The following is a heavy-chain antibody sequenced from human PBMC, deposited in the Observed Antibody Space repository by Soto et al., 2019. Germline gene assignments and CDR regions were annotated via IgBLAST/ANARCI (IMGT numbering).Heavy chain of an antibody. Sequence: SETLSLTCTVSGGSISSYYWSWIRQPPGKGLEWIGYIYYSGSTNYNPSLLSRVTISVDTSKNEFSLRLSSVTAADTAVYYCARLNGYCISTNCHGYYGMDVWGQGTTVTVSS. V-gene: IGHV4-59*08. CDR2: IYYSGST. CDR1: GGSISSYY. D-gene: IGHD2-2*03. CDR3: ARLNGYCISTNCHGYYGMDV. J-gene: IGHJ6*02.